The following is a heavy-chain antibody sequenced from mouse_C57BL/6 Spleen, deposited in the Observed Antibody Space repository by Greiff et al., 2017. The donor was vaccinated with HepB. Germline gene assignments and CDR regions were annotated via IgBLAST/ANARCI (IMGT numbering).Heavy chain of an antibody. D-gene: IGHD1-1*01. CDR2: IDPSDSYT. J-gene: IGHJ1*03. CDR3: ARRRDYYGSSYEWYFDV. CDR1: GYTFTSYW. Sequence: QVQLKQPGAELVMPGASVKLSCKASGYTFTSYWMHWVKQRPGQGLEWIGEIDPSDSYTNYNQKFKGKSTLTVDKSSSTAYMQLSSLTSEDSAVYYCARRRDYYGSSYEWYFDVWGTGTTVTVSS. V-gene: IGHV1-69*01.